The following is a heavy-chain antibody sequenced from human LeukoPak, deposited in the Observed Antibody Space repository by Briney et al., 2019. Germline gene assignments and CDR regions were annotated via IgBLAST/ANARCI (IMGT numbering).Heavy chain of an antibody. CDR3: ARDGNYYGSGSYLDY. CDR2: ISYDGSNE. J-gene: IGHJ4*02. Sequence: PGGSLRLSCAASGFTFSSYAMHWVRQAPGKGLEWVAIISYDGSNEYYADSVKGQFTISRDNSNNTLYLQMNSLRAEDTAVYYCARDGNYYGSGSYLDYWGQGTLVTVSS. CDR1: GFTFSSYA. D-gene: IGHD3-10*01. V-gene: IGHV3-30*04.